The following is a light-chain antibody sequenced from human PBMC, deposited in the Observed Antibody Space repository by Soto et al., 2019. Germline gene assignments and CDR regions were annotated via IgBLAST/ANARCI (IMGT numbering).Light chain of an antibody. CDR3: QQYGSSPIT. CDR2: EAS. V-gene: IGKV3-20*01. Sequence: EIVLTQSPGTLSLSPGERATLSCGASQSVSSSYLAWYQQRPGQAPRLLISEASSRATGIPDRFSGSGSGTDFTLTISRLEPEDFAVYYCQQYGSSPITFGQGTRLEI. CDR1: QSVSSSY. J-gene: IGKJ5*01.